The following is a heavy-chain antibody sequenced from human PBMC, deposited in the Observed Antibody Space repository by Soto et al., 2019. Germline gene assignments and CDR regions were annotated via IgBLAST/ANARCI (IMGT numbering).Heavy chain of an antibody. Sequence: SETLSLTCAVSGYPITNGYFWGWIRKPPGKGLEWIGSIYHDVTTNYNPSLKSRVIISVDTSKNQFSLELRSLTAADTAVYSCVRDRSLSLQLGFDIWGQGIMVTV. CDR1: GYPITNGYF. D-gene: IGHD3-16*01. CDR2: IYHDVTT. V-gene: IGHV4-38-2*02. J-gene: IGHJ3*02. CDR3: VRDRSLSLQLGFDI.